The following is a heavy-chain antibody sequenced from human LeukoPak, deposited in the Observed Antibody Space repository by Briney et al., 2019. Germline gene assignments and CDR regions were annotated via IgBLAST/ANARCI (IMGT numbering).Heavy chain of an antibody. J-gene: IGHJ5*02. D-gene: IGHD2-21*01. CDR1: GGSISNYY. CDR3: ARGGGGYPPYL. Sequence: SETLSLTCTVSGGSISNYYWSWIRQPPGKGLEWIGYIYYSGSTNYNPSLKSRVTISVDTSENQFSLKLSPVTAADTAVYYCARGGGGYPPYLWGQGTLVTVSS. CDR2: IYYSGST. V-gene: IGHV4-59*01.